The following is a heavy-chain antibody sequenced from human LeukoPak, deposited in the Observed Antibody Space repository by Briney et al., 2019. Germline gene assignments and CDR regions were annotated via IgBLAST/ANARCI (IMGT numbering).Heavy chain of an antibody. CDR3: AKDHCSRCSEDDYLDL. Sequence: GGSLRLSCTASGFSFSGYGMHWVRQGPGKGLEWVAFIRSDGSNKYYADSVKGRFTVSRDNSKKTLYLQMNSLRGEDTALYYCAKDHCSRCSEDDYLDLWGQGTLVTVSS. CDR1: GFSFSGYG. CDR2: IRSDGSNK. J-gene: IGHJ4*02. V-gene: IGHV3-30*02. D-gene: IGHD2-2*01.